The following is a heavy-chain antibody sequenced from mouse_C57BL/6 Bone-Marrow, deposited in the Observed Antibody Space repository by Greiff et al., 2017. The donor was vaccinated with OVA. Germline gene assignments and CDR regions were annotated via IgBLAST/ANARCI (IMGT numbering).Heavy chain of an antibody. CDR2: IDPANGNT. CDR3: ARYDSDV. V-gene: IGHV14-3*01. CDR1: GYNIKNTY. Sequence: VQLQQSVAELVRPGASVKLSCTASGYNIKNTYMHWVKQRPEQGLEWIGRIDPANGNTTYAPKFQGKATLTADTSSNTAYLHLSSLTSEDTAIYYCARYDSDVWGTGTTVTVSS. J-gene: IGHJ1*03.